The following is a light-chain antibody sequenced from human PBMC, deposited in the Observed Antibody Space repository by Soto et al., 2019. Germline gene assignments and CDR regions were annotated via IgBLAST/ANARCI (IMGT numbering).Light chain of an antibody. CDR2: EVT. V-gene: IGLV2-8*01. J-gene: IGLJ3*02. CDR3: TSDVGHDILV. Sequence: QSALTQPPSASGSPGQSVTISCTGTSSDVGAYQYVSWYQQYPGTAPQLMIYEVTQRPSGVPDRFSGSKSGHTASPTVSGLQDEDEADYYCTSDVGHDILVFGGGTKVTVL. CDR1: SSDVGAYQY.